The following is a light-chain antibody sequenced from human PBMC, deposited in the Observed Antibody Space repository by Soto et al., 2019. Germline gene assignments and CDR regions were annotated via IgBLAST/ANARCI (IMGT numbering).Light chain of an antibody. Sequence: DIQMTQSPSTLSASVGDRVTITCRASQSISSWLAWYQQKPGKAPKLLIYDASSLESGVPSRFRGSGSGTDFTLTISRLEPEDFAVYYCQQYGSSGTFGQGTKVDIK. V-gene: IGKV1-5*01. CDR1: QSISSW. J-gene: IGKJ1*01. CDR3: QQYGSSGT. CDR2: DAS.